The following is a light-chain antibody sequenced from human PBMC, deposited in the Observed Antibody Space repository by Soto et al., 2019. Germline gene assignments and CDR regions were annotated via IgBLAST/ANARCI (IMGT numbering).Light chain of an antibody. V-gene: IGKV1-5*03. J-gene: IGKJ1*01. Sequence: DIQMTPSPSSLSASVGDRVTINCRASQTISSWLAWYQQKPGKAPKLLIYKASSLESGVPSRFSGSGSGTEFTLTISSLQPDDFATYYCQQYNSLWTFGQGTKVDIK. CDR1: QTISSW. CDR3: QQYNSLWT. CDR2: KAS.